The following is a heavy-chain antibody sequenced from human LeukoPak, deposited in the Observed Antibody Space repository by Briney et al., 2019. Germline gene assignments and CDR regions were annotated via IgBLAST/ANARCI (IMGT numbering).Heavy chain of an antibody. J-gene: IGHJ4*02. D-gene: IGHD2-2*01. CDR1: GFTFSSHN. Sequence: GSLRLSCAASGFTFSSHNMNWVRQAPGKGLEWIGSIYYSGSTYYNPSLKSRVTISVDTSKNQFSLKLSSVTAADTAVYYCASRVGSTLFDYWGQGTLVTVSS. CDR3: ASRVGSTLFDY. V-gene: IGHV4-59*05. CDR2: IYYSGST.